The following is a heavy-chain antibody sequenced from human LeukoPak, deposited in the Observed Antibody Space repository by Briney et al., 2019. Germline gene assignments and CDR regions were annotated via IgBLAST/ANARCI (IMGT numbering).Heavy chain of an antibody. Sequence: PGGSLRLSCAASGFTFSSYWMSWVRQAAGKGLEWVANIKQDGSEKYYVDSVKGRFTISRDNAKNSLYLQMNSLRAEDTAVYYCARVFWSTMDAFDIWGQGTMVTVSS. CDR2: IKQDGSEK. V-gene: IGHV3-7*01. CDR1: GFTFSSYW. J-gene: IGHJ3*02. D-gene: IGHD3-3*01. CDR3: ARVFWSTMDAFDI.